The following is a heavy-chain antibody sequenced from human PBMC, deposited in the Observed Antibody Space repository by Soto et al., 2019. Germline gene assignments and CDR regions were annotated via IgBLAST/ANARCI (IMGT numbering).Heavy chain of an antibody. V-gene: IGHV5-51*01. CDR2: IYPGDSDT. CDR1: EDSSTNFW. Sequence: GLPMTVSCSVLEDSSTNFWIGWVIKMQGKGLESMAIIYPGDSDTRYSPSFQGQVTISADKSISTAYLQWSSLKASDTAMYFCARTAAAGKYYYGMDVWGKGTTVTSPQ. D-gene: IGHD6-13*01. J-gene: IGHJ6*04. CDR3: ARTAAAGKYYYGMDV.